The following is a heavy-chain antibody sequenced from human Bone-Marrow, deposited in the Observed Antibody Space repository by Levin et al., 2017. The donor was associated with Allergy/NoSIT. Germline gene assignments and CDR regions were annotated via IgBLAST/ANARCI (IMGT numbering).Heavy chain of an antibody. Sequence: KISCKASGGTFSSYAISWVRQAPGQGLEWMGGIIPMFGTANYAQKFQGRVTITADESTSTAYMELSSLRSEDTAVYYCARAHLSWSEGAGAFDIWGQGTMVTVSS. CDR1: GGTFSSYA. CDR2: IIPMFGTA. D-gene: IGHD6-13*01. V-gene: IGHV1-69*01. CDR3: ARAHLSWSEGAGAFDI. J-gene: IGHJ3*02.